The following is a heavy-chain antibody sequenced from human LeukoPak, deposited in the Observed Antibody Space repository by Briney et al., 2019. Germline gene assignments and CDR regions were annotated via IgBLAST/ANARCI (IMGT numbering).Heavy chain of an antibody. D-gene: IGHD3-3*01. CDR1: GGTFSSYA. V-gene: IGHV1-69*05. CDR2: IIPIFGTA. Sequence: ASVKVSCKASGGTFSSYAISWERQAPGQGLEWMGRIIPIFGTANYAQKFQGRVTITTDESTSTAYMELSSLRSEDTAVYYCAREQRSGYFLFDPWGQGTLVTVSS. J-gene: IGHJ5*02. CDR3: AREQRSGYFLFDP.